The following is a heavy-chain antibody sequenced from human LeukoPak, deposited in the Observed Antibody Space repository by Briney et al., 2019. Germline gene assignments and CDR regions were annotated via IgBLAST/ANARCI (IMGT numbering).Heavy chain of an antibody. D-gene: IGHD2-8*01. CDR2: IDPNNGDT. V-gene: IGHV1-2*02. CDR1: AYTFTGYY. J-gene: IGHJ3*02. Sequence: ASVKVPCKASAYTFTGYYLHWVRQAPGQGPEWVGWIDPNNGDTDYAQEFQGRVTMTRVRSISTAYMKLSRLTSDDTAVYYCARRSRNGLDAFDIWGQGTMVTVSS. CDR3: ARRSRNGLDAFDI.